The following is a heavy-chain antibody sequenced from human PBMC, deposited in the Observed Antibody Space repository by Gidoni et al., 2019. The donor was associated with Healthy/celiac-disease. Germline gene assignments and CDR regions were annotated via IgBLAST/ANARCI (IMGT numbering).Heavy chain of an antibody. D-gene: IGHD3-3*01. CDR3: AKDSVDPTANIIPIFDY. Sequence: TISRDNSKNTLYPQMNSLRAEDTAVYYCAKDSVDPTANIIPIFDYWGQGTLVTVSS. J-gene: IGHJ4*02. V-gene: IGHV3-23*01.